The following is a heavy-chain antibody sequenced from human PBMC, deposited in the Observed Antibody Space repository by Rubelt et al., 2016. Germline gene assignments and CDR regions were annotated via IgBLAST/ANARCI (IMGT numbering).Heavy chain of an antibody. J-gene: IGHJ6*02. CDR2: IRYDGSNK. Sequence: QVQLVESGGGVVQPGGSLRLSCAASGFTLSSYGMHWVRQAPGKGLEWVTFIRYDGSNKYYADSVKGRFTISRDNSKNTLYLQMNSLRAEDTAVYYCARVRELQDYYYGMDVWGQGTTVTVSS. V-gene: IGHV3-30*02. CDR3: ARVRELQDYYYGMDV. CDR1: GFTLSSYG. D-gene: IGHD1-7*01.